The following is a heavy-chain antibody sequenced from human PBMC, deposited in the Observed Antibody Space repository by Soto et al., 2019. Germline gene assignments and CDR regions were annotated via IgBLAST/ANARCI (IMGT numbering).Heavy chain of an antibody. CDR1: GFSFSDYW. J-gene: IGHJ4*02. V-gene: IGHV3-74*01. CDR3: SRGGGFSGNYL. D-gene: IGHD1-26*01. Sequence: EVQLVESGGGLVQPGGSLRLSCAASGFSFSDYWMHWVRQASGKGLVWVSCIDTDGSTTTYADSVKGRFTISRDNVKNTLYLQMDSLRAEDTALYYCSRGGGFSGNYLGGQGTLVTVSS. CDR2: IDTDGSTT.